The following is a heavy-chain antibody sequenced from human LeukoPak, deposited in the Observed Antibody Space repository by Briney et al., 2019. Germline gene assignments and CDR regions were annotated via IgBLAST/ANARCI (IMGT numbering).Heavy chain of an antibody. J-gene: IGHJ6*03. D-gene: IGHD3-10*01. CDR2: INPNSGGT. CDR1: GYTFTGYY. CDR3: AREQYYYGSGSYFYWGYYYMDV. Sequence: ASVTVSCKASGYTFTGYYMHWVRQAPGQGLEWMGWINPNSGGTNYAQNLHGRVTMTRDMSTSTVYMELSSLRSEDTAVYYCAREQYYYGSGSYFYWGYYYMDVWGKGTTVTVSS. V-gene: IGHV1-2*02.